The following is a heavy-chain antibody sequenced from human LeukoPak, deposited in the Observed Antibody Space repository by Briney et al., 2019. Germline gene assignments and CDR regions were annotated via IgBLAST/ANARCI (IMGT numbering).Heavy chain of an antibody. CDR2: IYYSGST. CDR3: ARDDCSSTSCYDYYGMDV. V-gene: IGHV4-31*03. J-gene: IGHJ6*02. CDR1: GGSISSGGYY. Sequence: PSETLSLTCTVSGGSISSGGYYWSWIRQHPGKGLEWIGYIYYSGSTYYNPSLKSRVTISVDTSKNQFSLKLSSVTAADTAVYYCARDDCSSTSCYDYYGMDVWGQGTTVTVSS. D-gene: IGHD2-2*01.